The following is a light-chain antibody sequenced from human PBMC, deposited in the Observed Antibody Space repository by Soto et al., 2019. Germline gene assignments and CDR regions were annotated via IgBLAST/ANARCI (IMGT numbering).Light chain of an antibody. Sequence: QSVLTQPPSASGTPGQRVTISCSGSSYNIGNHYVSWYQQLPGTAPKLLIYKNNQRPSGVPDRFSGSMSGTSASLAISWLRSEYEADYYCAAWDDSLSGLFGGGTKLTVL. CDR2: KNN. V-gene: IGLV1-47*01. J-gene: IGLJ2*01. CDR3: AAWDDSLSGL. CDR1: SYNIGNHY.